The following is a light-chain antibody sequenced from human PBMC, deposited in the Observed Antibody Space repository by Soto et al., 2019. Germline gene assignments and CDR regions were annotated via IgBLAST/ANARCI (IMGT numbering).Light chain of an antibody. CDR2: ANT. V-gene: IGLV1-40*01. J-gene: IGLJ3*02. CDR1: SSNIGAGYD. CDR3: QSYDTGLSAWV. Sequence: QSVLTQSPSVSGAPGQRVTISCTGSSSNIGAGYDVHWYQQLPGTAPKLLIYANTNRPSGVPDRFSGSKSGTSASLAITGLQAEDEADYYCQSYDTGLSAWVFGGGTQLTVL.